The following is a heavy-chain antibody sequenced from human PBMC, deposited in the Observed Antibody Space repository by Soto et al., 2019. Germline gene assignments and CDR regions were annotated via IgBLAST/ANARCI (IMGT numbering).Heavy chain of an antibody. CDR2: ISGSGGST. J-gene: IGHJ4*02. CDR1: GFTFSSYA. D-gene: IGHD3-3*01. V-gene: IGHV3-23*01. CDR3: AKDHSDDYDFWSGYLDYFDY. Sequence: GGSLRLSCAASGFTFSSYAMSWVRQAPGKGLEWVSAISGSGGSTYYADSVKGRFTISRDNSKNTLYLQMNSLRAEDTAVYYCAKDHSDDYDFWSGYLDYFDYWGQGTLVTVSS.